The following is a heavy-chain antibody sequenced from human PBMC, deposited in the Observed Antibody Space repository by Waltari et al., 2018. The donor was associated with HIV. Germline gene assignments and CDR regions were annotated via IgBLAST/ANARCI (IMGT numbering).Heavy chain of an antibody. CDR3: AKVAGRSGSYSHYYYGMDV. CDR1: GFAFKNFA. J-gene: IGHJ6*02. CDR2: ISYDGDQ. D-gene: IGHD1-26*01. Sequence: QVQLVESGGGVVQPGGSLRLPCAASGFAFKNFAMHWVRQAPGKGLEWVAVISYDGDQYYAVSVKGRFTISRDNSKKSLFLQMSSLRPEDSAVYYCAKVAGRSGSYSHYYYGMDVWGQGTTVTVS. V-gene: IGHV3-30*18.